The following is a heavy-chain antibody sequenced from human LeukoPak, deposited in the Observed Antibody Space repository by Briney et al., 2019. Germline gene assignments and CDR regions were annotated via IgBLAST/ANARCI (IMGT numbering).Heavy chain of an antibody. CDR2: ISGSGDNT. Sequence: GGSLRLSCAASGFTFSSYAMSWVRQAPGKGLEWVSGISGSGDNTYYADSVKGRFTISRDSSKNTLFLQMNTLRAEDTAIYYCAKDRTVGASYWYFDLWGRGTLVTVSS. J-gene: IGHJ2*01. V-gene: IGHV3-23*01. CDR1: GFTFSSYA. CDR3: AKDRTVGASYWYFDL. D-gene: IGHD1-26*01.